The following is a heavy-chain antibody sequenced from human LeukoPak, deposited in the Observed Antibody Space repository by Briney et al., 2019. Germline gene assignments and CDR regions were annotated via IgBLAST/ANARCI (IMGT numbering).Heavy chain of an antibody. J-gene: IGHJ6*03. Sequence: GGSLRLSCAASGFTFSSYSMNWVRQAPGKGLEWVSSISSSSSYIYYADSVKGRFTISRDNAKNSLYLQMNSLRAEDTAVYYCARVGLQQLATNYYYYYMDVWGKGTTVTVSS. V-gene: IGHV3-21*01. D-gene: IGHD6-13*01. CDR3: ARVGLQQLATNYYYYYMDV. CDR2: ISSSSSYI. CDR1: GFTFSSYS.